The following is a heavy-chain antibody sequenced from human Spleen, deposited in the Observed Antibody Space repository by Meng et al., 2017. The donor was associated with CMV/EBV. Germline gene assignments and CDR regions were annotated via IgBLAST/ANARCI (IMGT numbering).Heavy chain of an antibody. Sequence: GESLKISCAASGFTSSNSDMNWVRQAPGKGLEWVSGVSWNGSRTHYADSVKGRFIISRDNSRNFLYQQMNSLRPEDMAVYYCARDGHYGDYSYWYFDLWGRGTLVTVSS. J-gene: IGHJ2*01. CDR1: GFTSSNSD. V-gene: IGHV3-19*01. CDR2: VSWNGSRT. D-gene: IGHD4-17*01. CDR3: ARDGHYGDYSYWYFDL.